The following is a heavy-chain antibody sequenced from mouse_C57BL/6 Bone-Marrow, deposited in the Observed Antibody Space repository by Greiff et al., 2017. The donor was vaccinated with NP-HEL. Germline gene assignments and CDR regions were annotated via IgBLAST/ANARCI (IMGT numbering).Heavy chain of an antibody. CDR3: TSHLYYYAMDY. CDR1: GFTFSSYA. CDR2: ISSGGDYI. Sequence: EVHLVESGEGLVKPGGSLKLSCAASGFTFSSYAMSWVRQTPEKRLEWVAYISSGGDYIYYADTVKGRFTISRDNARNTLYLQMSSLKSEDTAMYYCTSHLYYYAMDYWGQGTSVTVSS. V-gene: IGHV5-9-1*02. J-gene: IGHJ4*01.